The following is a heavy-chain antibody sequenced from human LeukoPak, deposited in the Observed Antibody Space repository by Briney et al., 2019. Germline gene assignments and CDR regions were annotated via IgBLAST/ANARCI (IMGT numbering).Heavy chain of an antibody. CDR2: ITSSGGSA. Sequence: GGSLRLSCAASGFTFSSYAMSWVRQAPGKGLEWVSAITSSGGSAYYADSVKGRFTISRDNAKNSLYLQMNSLRAEDTAVYYCARDWVAAAAMTRWFDPWGQGTLVTVSS. J-gene: IGHJ5*02. CDR3: ARDWVAAAAMTRWFDP. V-gene: IGHV3-23*01. D-gene: IGHD2-2*01. CDR1: GFTFSSYA.